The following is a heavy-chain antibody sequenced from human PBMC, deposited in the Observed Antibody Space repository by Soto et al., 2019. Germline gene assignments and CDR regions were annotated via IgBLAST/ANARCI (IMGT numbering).Heavy chain of an antibody. CDR2: INQSGTT. CDR1: GESFSGYY. J-gene: IGHJ4*02. V-gene: IGHV4-34*01. Sequence: SETLSLTCAVYGESFSGYYWSWIRQPPGKGLEWIGEINQSGTTNYNPSLKSRVTISVDTSKNQFSLKLTSVTAADTAVYYCARDKITGLFDYWGQGTLVTV. D-gene: IGHD2-8*02. CDR3: ARDKITGLFDY.